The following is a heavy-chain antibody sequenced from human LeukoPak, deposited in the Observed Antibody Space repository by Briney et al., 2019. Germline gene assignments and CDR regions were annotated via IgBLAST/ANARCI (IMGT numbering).Heavy chain of an antibody. V-gene: IGHV1-8*02. CDR2: MNPNSGNT. CDR1: GYTFTGYY. Sequence: ASVKVSCKASGYTFTGYYMHWVRQAPGQGLEWMGWMNPNSGNTGYAQKFQGRVTMTRNTSISTAYMELSSLRSEDTAVYYCARETRGGFDYWGQGTLVTVSS. J-gene: IGHJ4*02. D-gene: IGHD3-10*01. CDR3: ARETRGGFDY.